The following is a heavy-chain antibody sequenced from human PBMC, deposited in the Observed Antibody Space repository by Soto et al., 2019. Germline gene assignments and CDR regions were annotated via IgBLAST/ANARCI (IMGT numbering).Heavy chain of an antibody. CDR1: GFTFSSYS. CDR2: ISSSSSYI. CDR3: ARDPPHYSSSDDFDY. V-gene: IGHV3-21*01. Sequence: EVQLVESGGGLVQPGGSLRLSCAASGFTFSSYSMNWVRQAPGKGLEWVSSISSSSSYIYYADSVKGRFTISRDNAKNSLYLQMNSLRAEDTAVYYCARDPPHYSSSDDFDYWGQGTLVTVSS. D-gene: IGHD6-6*01. J-gene: IGHJ4*02.